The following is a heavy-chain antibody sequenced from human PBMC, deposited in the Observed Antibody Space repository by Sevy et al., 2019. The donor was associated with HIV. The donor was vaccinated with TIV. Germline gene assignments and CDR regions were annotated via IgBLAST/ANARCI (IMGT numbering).Heavy chain of an antibody. CDR3: GGYSYGIYYYYYYGMDV. CDR2: IIPIFGTA. V-gene: IGHV1-69*13. CDR1: GGTFSSYA. Sequence: ASVKVSCKASGGTFSSYAISWVRQAPGQGLEWMGGIIPIFGTANYAQKFQGRVTITAEESPSTAYMELSSLRSEDTAVYYCGGYSYGIYYYYYYGMDVWGQGTTVTVSS. D-gene: IGHD5-18*01. J-gene: IGHJ6*02.